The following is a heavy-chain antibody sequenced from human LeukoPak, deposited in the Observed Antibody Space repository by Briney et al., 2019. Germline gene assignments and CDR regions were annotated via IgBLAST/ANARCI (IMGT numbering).Heavy chain of an antibody. V-gene: IGHV4-59*01. CDR2: IYHSGST. D-gene: IGHD1-26*01. CDR1: GGSISSYY. Sequence: SETLSLTCTVSGGSISSYYWSWIRQPPGKGLEWIGYIYHSGSTNYNPSLKSRVTISVDTSKNQFSLKLSSVTAADTAVYYCAREIVGATYDAFDIWGQGTMVTVSS. J-gene: IGHJ3*02. CDR3: AREIVGATYDAFDI.